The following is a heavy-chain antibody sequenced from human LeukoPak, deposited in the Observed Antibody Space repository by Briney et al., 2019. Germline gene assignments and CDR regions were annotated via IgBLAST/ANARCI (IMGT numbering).Heavy chain of an antibody. J-gene: IGHJ4*02. V-gene: IGHV3-30*03. CDR2: IAFDGSNQ. CDR1: RFTFSSHV. Sequence: GGSHRVSFAASRFTFSSHVMYGMRQAPGRGPEWVTVIAFDGSNQNYADPVKGRFTISRDNSKKTAYLQMNSLIAEDTAVYYCARDLPVSGAYHNFDLWGEGTLVTVSS. D-gene: IGHD3-16*01. CDR3: ARDLPVSGAYHNFDL.